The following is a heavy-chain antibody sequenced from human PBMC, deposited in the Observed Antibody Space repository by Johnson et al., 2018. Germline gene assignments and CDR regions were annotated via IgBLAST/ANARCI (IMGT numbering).Heavy chain of an antibody. Sequence: VQLVQSGGGLVQAGGSLRLSCAASGFSFSSYWIHWVRQAPGKGLVWVSRINSDGNSPNYVDSVKGRFTISRDNAKNTLYLQMNSLRAEDTAVYYCARDRAITDLPDAFDVWGRGTMVAVSS. V-gene: IGHV3-74*01. J-gene: IGHJ3*01. CDR3: ARDRAITDLPDAFDV. CDR1: GFSFSSYW. CDR2: INSDGNSP. D-gene: IGHD1-14*01.